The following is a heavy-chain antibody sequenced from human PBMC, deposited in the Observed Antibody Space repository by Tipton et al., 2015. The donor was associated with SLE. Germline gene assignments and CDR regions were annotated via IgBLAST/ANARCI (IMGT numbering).Heavy chain of an antibody. Sequence: TLSLTCTVSGGSITSGNYYWSWIRQPAGKGLEWMGRIYTTGITNYNPSLESRVTISVDTSKNQFSLKLSSVTAADTAVYYCARDSSGGYNWFDPWGQGTLVTVSS. J-gene: IGHJ5*02. V-gene: IGHV4-61*02. D-gene: IGHD3-22*01. CDR2: IYTTGIT. CDR3: ARDSSGGYNWFDP. CDR1: GGSITSGNYY.